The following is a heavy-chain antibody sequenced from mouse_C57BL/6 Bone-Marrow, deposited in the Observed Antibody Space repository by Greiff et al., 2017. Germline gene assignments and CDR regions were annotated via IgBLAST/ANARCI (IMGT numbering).Heavy chain of an antibody. CDR1: GYTFTDYY. CDR2: INPYNGGT. J-gene: IGHJ2*01. D-gene: IGHD1-1*01. Sequence: EVQLQQSGPVLVKPGASVKMSCKASGYTFTDYYMNWVKQSHGKSLEWIGVINPYNGGTSYNQKFKGKATLTVDKSSSTAYMELNSLTSEDSAVYYCARAGDYYGSSSFDYWGQGTTLTVSS. V-gene: IGHV1-19*01. CDR3: ARAGDYYGSSSFDY.